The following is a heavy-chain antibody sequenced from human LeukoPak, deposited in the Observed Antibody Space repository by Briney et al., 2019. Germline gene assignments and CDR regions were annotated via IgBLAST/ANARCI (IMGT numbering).Heavy chain of an antibody. D-gene: IGHD3-22*01. CDR3: AKAQPYYESSGYYSLDY. CDR1: GFTFDDYA. V-gene: IGHV3-9*01. J-gene: IGHJ4*02. Sequence: GRSLRLSCAASGFTFDDYAMHWVRQAPGKGLEWVSGISWNSGSIGYADSVKGRFTISRDNAKNSLYLQMNSLRAEDTALYYSAKAQPYYESSGYYSLDYWGQGTLVTVSS. CDR2: ISWNSGSI.